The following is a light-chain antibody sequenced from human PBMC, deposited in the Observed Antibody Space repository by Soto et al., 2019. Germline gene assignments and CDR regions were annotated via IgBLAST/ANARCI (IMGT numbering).Light chain of an antibody. CDR3: FSYTDRSTNTWV. CDR1: RSDIGSYNS. Sequence: QSALTQPASVSGSPGQSITISCTGTRSDIGSYNSIAWYQQHPGKAPRVMIFGVTKRPSGISNRFSGSKSGSTASLTISGLQAEDEADYFCFSYTDRSTNTWVFGGGTKLTVL. CDR2: GVT. V-gene: IGLV2-23*02. J-gene: IGLJ3*02.